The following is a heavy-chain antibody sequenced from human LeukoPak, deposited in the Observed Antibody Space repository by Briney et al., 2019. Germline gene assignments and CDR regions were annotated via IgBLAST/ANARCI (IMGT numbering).Heavy chain of an antibody. J-gene: IGHJ5*02. CDR2: ISYDGSNK. V-gene: IGHV3-30*04. CDR3: APLWFGELLDGWGINWFDP. Sequence: PGGSLRLSCAASGFTFSSYAMHWVRQAPGKGLEWVAVISYDGSNKYYADSVKGRFTISRDNSKNTLYLQMNSLRAEDTAVYYCAPLWFGELLDGWGINWFDPWGQGTLVTVSS. D-gene: IGHD3-10*01. CDR1: GFTFSSYA.